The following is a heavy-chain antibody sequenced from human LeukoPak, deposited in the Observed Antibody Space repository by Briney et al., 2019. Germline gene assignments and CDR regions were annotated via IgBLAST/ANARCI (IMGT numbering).Heavy chain of an antibody. V-gene: IGHV3-30*04. J-gene: IGHJ4*02. CDR1: GFTFSRYA. CDR2: ISYDGSNE. D-gene: IGHD2-15*01. Sequence: PGGSLRLSCVASGFTFSRYAMHRVRQAPGKGLEWVAVISYDGSNEYYADSVRGRFTISRDNSKNTLYLQMNSLRTEDTAVYYCARDGRRLYCSGGSCYFADDDYWGQGTLVTVSS. CDR3: ARDGRRLYCSGGSCYFADDDY.